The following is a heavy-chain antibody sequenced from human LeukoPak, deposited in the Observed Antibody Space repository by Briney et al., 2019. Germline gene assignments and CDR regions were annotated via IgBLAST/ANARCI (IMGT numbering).Heavy chain of an antibody. CDR3: ARRLNFDWLSRHNWFDP. CDR1: GGSISNYY. D-gene: IGHD3-9*01. Sequence: SETLSLTCTVSGGSISNYYWSWIRQPPGKGLEWIGEINHSGSTNYNPSLKSRVTISVDTSKNQFSLKLSSVTAADTAVYSCARRLNFDWLSRHNWFDPWGQGTLVTVSS. J-gene: IGHJ5*02. V-gene: IGHV4-34*01. CDR2: INHSGST.